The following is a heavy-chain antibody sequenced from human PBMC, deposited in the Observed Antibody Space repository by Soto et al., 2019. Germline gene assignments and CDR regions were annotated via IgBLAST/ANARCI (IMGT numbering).Heavy chain of an antibody. CDR2: IYHSGST. Sequence: SQTLSLTCAVSGGSISSGGYSWSWIRPPPGKGLEWIGYIYHSGSTYYNPSLKSRVTISVDRSKNQFSLKLSSVTAADTAVYYCARGYTDYYYGMDVWGQGTTVTVSS. J-gene: IGHJ6*02. CDR1: GGSISSGGYS. V-gene: IGHV4-30-2*01. CDR3: ARGYTDYYYGMDV. D-gene: IGHD3-16*02.